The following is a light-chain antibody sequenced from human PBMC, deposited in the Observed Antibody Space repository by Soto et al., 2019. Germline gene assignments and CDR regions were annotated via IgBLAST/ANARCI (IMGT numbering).Light chain of an antibody. CDR3: QQYNNWPPLT. J-gene: IGKJ4*01. V-gene: IGKV3D-15*01. Sequence: EIVLTQSPNTLSLSPGERATLSCRASHSVSSDYLVWYQQKPGQAPRLLIYGASSRATGIPDRFSGSGSGTEFTLTISSLQSEDFAVYYCQQYNNWPPLTFGGGTKVDIK. CDR2: GAS. CDR1: HSVSSD.